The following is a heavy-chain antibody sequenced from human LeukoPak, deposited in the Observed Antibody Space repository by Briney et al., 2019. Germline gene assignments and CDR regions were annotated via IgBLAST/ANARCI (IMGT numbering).Heavy chain of an antibody. CDR3: ARSSSSFYFDY. V-gene: IGHV4-61*02. CDR1: GGSISSGSYY. CDR2: IYTSGTT. D-gene: IGHD6-6*01. J-gene: IGHJ4*02. Sequence: SETLSLTCTVSGGSISSGSYYRSWIRQPAGKGLEWVGRIYTSGTTNYNPSLKSRVTISVDTSKNQFSLKLSSVTAADTAVYYCARSSSSFYFDYWGQGTLVTVSS.